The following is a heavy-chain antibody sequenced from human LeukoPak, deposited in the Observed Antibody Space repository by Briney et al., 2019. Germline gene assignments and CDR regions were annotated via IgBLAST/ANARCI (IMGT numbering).Heavy chain of an antibody. Sequence: SVKVSCKASGGTFSSYAISWVRQAPGQGLEWMGGIIPIFGTANYAQKFQGRVTITADESTSTAYVELSSLRSEDTAVYYCAREGGYSSGWSVRWGQGTLVTVSS. V-gene: IGHV1-69*13. CDR2: IIPIFGTA. CDR1: GGTFSSYA. J-gene: IGHJ5*02. CDR3: AREGGYSSGWSVR. D-gene: IGHD6-19*01.